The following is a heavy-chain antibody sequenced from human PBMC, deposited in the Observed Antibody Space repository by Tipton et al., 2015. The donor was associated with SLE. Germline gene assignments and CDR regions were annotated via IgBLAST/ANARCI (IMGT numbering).Heavy chain of an antibody. CDR1: GFTFSNYG. V-gene: IGHV3-23*01. CDR2: ISGSGGRT. J-gene: IGHJ4*02. D-gene: IGHD6-13*01. Sequence: SLRLSCAASGFTFSNYGMHWVRQAPGKGLEWVSAISGSGGRTYYADSVKGRFTISRDNSKNTLYLQMNSLRAEDTAVYYCAKVEDYIAAAGSFDYWGQGTLVTVSS. CDR3: AKVEDYIAAAGSFDY.